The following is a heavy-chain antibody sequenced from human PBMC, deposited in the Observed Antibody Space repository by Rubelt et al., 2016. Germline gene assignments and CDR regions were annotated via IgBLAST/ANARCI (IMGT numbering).Heavy chain of an antibody. V-gene: IGHV3-48*04. CDR2: ISSSSSTI. Sequence: GKGLDWVSYISSSSSTIYYADSVKGRFTISRDNAKNSLYLQMNSLRAEDTAVYYCARTRDSSSWYFDYWGQGTLVTVSS. J-gene: IGHJ4*02. CDR3: ARTRDSSSWYFDY. D-gene: IGHD6-13*01.